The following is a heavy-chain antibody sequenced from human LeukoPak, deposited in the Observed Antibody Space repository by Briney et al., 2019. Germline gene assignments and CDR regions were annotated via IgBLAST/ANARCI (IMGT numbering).Heavy chain of an antibody. J-gene: IGHJ5*02. CDR3: AKDRAVYYDIPSGFDP. V-gene: IGHV3-23*01. D-gene: IGHD3-9*01. CDR2: ICGSGGST. CDR1: GYTDCINY. Sequence: PGGSLTLPCAASGYTDCINYMSCPRQSPGKGGEWLSAICGSGGSTYYADSVKGRFTISRDNSKNTLYLQMNSLRAEDTAVYYCAKDRAVYYDIPSGFDPWGQGTLVTVSS.